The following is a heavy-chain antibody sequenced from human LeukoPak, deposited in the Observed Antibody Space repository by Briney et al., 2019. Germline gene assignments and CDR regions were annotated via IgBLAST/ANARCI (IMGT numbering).Heavy chain of an antibody. J-gene: IGHJ4*02. D-gene: IGHD3-3*01. V-gene: IGHV4-39*01. Sequence: SQTLSLTCTVSGGSISSSSYYWGWIRQPPGKGLEWIGSIYYSGSSYYNPSLKSRVTISVDTSKSQFSLKLSSVTAADTAVYYCARLFAVVTRFFDYWGQGTLVTVSS. CDR1: GGSISSSSYY. CDR3: ARLFAVVTRFFDY. CDR2: IYYSGSS.